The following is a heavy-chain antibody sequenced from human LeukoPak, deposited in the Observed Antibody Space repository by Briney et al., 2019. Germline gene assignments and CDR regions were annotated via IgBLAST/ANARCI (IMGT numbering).Heavy chain of an antibody. D-gene: IGHD5-12*01. J-gene: IGHJ4*02. Sequence: GASVKVSCKASGGTFSSYAISWVRQAPGQGLEWMGGIIPIFGTANYAQKFQGRVTITADTSTSTAYMELRSLRSDDTAVYYCARVALDSGYDFSDYWGQGTLVTVSS. CDR1: GGTFSSYA. V-gene: IGHV1-69*06. CDR3: ARVALDSGYDFSDY. CDR2: IIPIFGTA.